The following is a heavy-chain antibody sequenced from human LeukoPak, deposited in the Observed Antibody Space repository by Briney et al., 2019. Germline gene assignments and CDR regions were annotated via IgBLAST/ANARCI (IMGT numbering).Heavy chain of an antibody. CDR3: AGWPIFSDAFHI. D-gene: IGHD2-15*01. CDR2: IKQDGSEK. J-gene: IGHJ3*02. CDR1: GFTFSNYW. V-gene: IGHV3-7*01. Sequence: PGGSLRISCAASGFTFSNYWMSWVRQAPGKGLEWVANIKQDGSEKYYVDSVKGRFTISRDNAKNSLYVQMNSLRAEDTAVYYCAGWPIFSDAFHIWGQGTMVTVSS.